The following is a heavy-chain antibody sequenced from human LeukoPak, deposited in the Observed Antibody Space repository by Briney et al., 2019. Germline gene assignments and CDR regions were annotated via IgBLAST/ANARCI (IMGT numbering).Heavy chain of an antibody. CDR3: ARGYYDSSGYYFFGDNYFDY. D-gene: IGHD3-22*01. V-gene: IGHV4-61*08. CDR1: GGSITSGDYY. J-gene: IGHJ4*02. Sequence: SETLSLTCTVSGGSITSGDYYWSWIRQPPGKGLEWIGYIYYSGSTNYNPSLKSRVTISVDTSKNQFSLKLSSVTAADTAVYYCARGYYDSSGYYFFGDNYFDYWGQGTLVTVSS. CDR2: IYYSGST.